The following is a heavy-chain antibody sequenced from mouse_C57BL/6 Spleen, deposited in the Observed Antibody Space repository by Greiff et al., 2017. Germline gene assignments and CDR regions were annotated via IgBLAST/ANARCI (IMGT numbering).Heavy chain of an antibody. CDR1: GYAFSSSW. CDR3: ARGEDGYYFAY. D-gene: IGHD2-3*01. V-gene: IGHV1-82*01. CDR2: IYPGDGDT. J-gene: IGHJ3*01. Sequence: VQLQQSGPELVKPGASVKISCKASGYAFSSSWMNWVKQRPGKGLEWIGRIYPGDGDTNYNGKFKGKATLTADKSSSTAYMQLSSLASEDSAVYVCARGEDGYYFAYWGQGTLVTVSA.